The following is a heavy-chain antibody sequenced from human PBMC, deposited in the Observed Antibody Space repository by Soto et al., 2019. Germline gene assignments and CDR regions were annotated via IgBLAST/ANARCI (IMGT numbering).Heavy chain of an antibody. CDR3: AKVPLQPYYFDY. D-gene: IGHD4-4*01. CDR1: GFTFGNYA. J-gene: IGHJ4*02. Sequence: PGGSLRLSCAASGFTFGNYAVNWVRQAPGKGLEWVSAISGSGGSTNYADSVKGRFTISRDNSQNTLYLQMNSLRAEDTAVYYCAKVPLQPYYFDYWGQGALVTVSS. V-gene: IGHV3-23*01. CDR2: ISGSGGST.